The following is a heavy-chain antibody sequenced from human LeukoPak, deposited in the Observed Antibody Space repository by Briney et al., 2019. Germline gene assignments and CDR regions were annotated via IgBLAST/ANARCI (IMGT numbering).Heavy chain of an antibody. V-gene: IGHV3-7*01. CDR1: GFTFNSYW. Sequence: PGGSLRLSCAASGFTFNSYWMTWVRQAPGKGLEWVANIKQDGSEKYYVDPVKGRFTISRDNAKNSLYLQMNSLRAEDTAVYYCARMGSSSSSYWGQGTLVTVSS. J-gene: IGHJ4*02. CDR3: ARMGSSSSSY. CDR2: IKQDGSEK. D-gene: IGHD6-6*01.